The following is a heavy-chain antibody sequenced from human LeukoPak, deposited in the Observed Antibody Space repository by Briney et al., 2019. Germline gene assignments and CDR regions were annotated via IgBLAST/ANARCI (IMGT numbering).Heavy chain of an antibody. J-gene: IGHJ6*03. V-gene: IGHV3-48*03. CDR3: ARGTVAGRNAYYYYYYYMDV. Sequence: GGSLRLSCATSGVTFRSYEMNWVRQAPGKGLEWVSYINYSGNTIYYADSVKGRFTISRDNAKNSLYLQMNSLRAEDTAVYYCARGTVAGRNAYYYYYYYMDVWGKGTTVTISS. D-gene: IGHD6-19*01. CDR1: GVTFRSYE. CDR2: INYSGNTI.